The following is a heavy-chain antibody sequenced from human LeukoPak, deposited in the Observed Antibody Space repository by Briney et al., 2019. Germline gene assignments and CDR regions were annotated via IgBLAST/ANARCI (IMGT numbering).Heavy chain of an antibody. CDR2: INHSGST. Sequence: SETLSLTCAVYGGSFSGYYWSWIRQPPGKGLEWIGEINHSGSTNYNPSLKSRVTISVDTSKNQFSLKLSSVTAADTAVYYCARDRRQQLVLYYYGMDVWGQGTTVTVSS. J-gene: IGHJ6*02. V-gene: IGHV4-34*01. CDR1: GGSFSGYY. CDR3: ARDRRQQLVLYYYGMDV. D-gene: IGHD6-13*01.